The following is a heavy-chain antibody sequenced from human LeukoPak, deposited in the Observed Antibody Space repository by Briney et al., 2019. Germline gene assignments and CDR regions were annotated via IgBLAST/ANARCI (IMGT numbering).Heavy chain of an antibody. J-gene: IGHJ5*02. D-gene: IGHD3-10*01. Sequence: PSETLSLTCAAYGGSFSNYYWSWIRQPPGKGLEWIGEINHSGSTKYNPSLKSRVTISVDMSKNQFSLELNSVTAADTAVYYCARGPASGSNFAWFDPWGQGTLVTVSS. CDR2: INHSGST. V-gene: IGHV4-34*01. CDR3: ARGPASGSNFAWFDP. CDR1: GGSFSNYY.